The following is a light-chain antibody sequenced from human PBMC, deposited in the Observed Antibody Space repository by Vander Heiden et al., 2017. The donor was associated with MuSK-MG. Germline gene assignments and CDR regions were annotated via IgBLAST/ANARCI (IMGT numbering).Light chain of an antibody. CDR2: GAS. Sequence: EILMTQSPATLSVSPGERATLSCRASQSVNSDLAWYQKKPGQAPRLLIYGASTRATGVPARFSGSGSGTDFTLTISSLQSEDFADYFCQQYNYWHTFGQGTKLEIK. CDR3: QQYNYWHT. CDR1: QSVNSD. J-gene: IGKJ2*01. V-gene: IGKV3-15*01.